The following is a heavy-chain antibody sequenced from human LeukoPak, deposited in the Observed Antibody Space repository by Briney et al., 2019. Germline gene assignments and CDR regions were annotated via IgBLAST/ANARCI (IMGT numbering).Heavy chain of an antibody. Sequence: RSGGSLRLSCAASGFTFSSYAMSWVRQAPGKGLEWVSAISGSGGSTYYADSVKGRFTICRDNSKNTLYLQMNSLRAEDTAVYYCAKGRGGSLLRGYFDYWGQGTLVTVSS. CDR2: ISGSGGST. CDR3: AKGRGGSLLRGYFDY. CDR1: GFTFSSYA. V-gene: IGHV3-23*01. D-gene: IGHD2-15*01. J-gene: IGHJ4*02.